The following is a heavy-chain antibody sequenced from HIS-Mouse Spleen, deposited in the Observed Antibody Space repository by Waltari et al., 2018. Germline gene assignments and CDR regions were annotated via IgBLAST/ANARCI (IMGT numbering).Heavy chain of an antibody. D-gene: IGHD6-6*01. CDR2: INSDGSST. V-gene: IGHV3-74*01. Sequence: EVQLVESGGGLVKLGGSLRLSCAASGFTFRSYWLHWVRQAPGKGLVWHSRINSDGSSTSYADSVNGRFTIPRDNAKNTLYLQMNSLRAEDTAVYYCARDLGYSSSSEVWFDPWGQGTLVTVSS. J-gene: IGHJ5*02. CDR1: GFTFRSYW. CDR3: ARDLGYSSSSEVWFDP.